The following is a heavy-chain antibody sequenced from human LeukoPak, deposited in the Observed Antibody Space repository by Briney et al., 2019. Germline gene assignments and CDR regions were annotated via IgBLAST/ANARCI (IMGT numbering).Heavy chain of an antibody. CDR1: GDSVSTNSAA. J-gene: IGHJ3*02. V-gene: IGHV6-1*01. CDR3: ARAFLAYCGGDCYSAAFDI. CDR2: TYYQSQWYK. Sequence: SQTLSLTCAISGDSVSTNSAAWYWIRQSPSRGLEWLGGTYYQSQWYKEYAVSVKSRITVNPDTSKNQFSLQLNSVTPEDTAVYYCARAFLAYCGGDCYSAAFDIWGQGTMVTVSS. D-gene: IGHD2-21*02.